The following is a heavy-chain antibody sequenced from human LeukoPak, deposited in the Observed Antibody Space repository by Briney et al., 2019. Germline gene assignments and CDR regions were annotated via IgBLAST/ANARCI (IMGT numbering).Heavy chain of an antibody. J-gene: IGHJ4*02. D-gene: IGHD3-3*01. Sequence: GGSLRLSCAASGFTFSSYSKNWVRQAPGKGLEWVSSISSSSSYIYYADSVKGRFTISRDNAKNSLYLQMNSLRAEDTAVYYCARDTRDYDFWSGHFDYWGQGTLVTVSS. CDR2: ISSSSSYI. CDR1: GFTFSSYS. V-gene: IGHV3-21*01. CDR3: ARDTRDYDFWSGHFDY.